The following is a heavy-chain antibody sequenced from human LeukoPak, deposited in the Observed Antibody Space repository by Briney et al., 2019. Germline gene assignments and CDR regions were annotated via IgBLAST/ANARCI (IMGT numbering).Heavy chain of an antibody. J-gene: IGHJ6*03. CDR2: ISAYNGNT. CDR3: ARRGYSYGTDLLSYYYYMDV. D-gene: IGHD5-18*01. CDR1: GYTFTSYG. Sequence: ASVKVSCKATGYTFTSYGISWVRQAPGQGLEWMGWISAYNGNTNYAQKLQGRVTMTTDTSTSTAYMELRSLRSDDTAVYYCARRGYSYGTDLLSYYYYMDVWGKGTTVTVSS. V-gene: IGHV1-18*01.